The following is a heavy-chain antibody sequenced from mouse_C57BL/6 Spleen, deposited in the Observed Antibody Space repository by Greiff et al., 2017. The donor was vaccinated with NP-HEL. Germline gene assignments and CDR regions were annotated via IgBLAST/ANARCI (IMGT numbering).Heavy chain of an antibody. J-gene: IGHJ4*01. CDR2: IYPGDGDT. Sequence: VKLQESGPELVKPGASVKISCKASGYAFSSSWMNWVKQRPGKGLEWIGRIYPGDGDTNYNGKFKGKATLTADKSSSTAYMQLSSLTSEDSAVYFCGHYYGSSFAMYYWGQGTSVTVSS. CDR1: GYAFSSSW. D-gene: IGHD1-1*01. V-gene: IGHV1-82*01. CDR3: GHYYGSSFAMYY.